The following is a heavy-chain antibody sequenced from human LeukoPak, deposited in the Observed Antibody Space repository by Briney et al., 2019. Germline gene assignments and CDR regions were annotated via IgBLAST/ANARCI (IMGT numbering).Heavy chain of an antibody. Sequence: GGSLRLSCAASGFTVSSYSMNWVRQAPGKGLEWVSAINDGGDGTYYADSVKGRFTISRDNSKNTLLLQMNSLRAEDTAVYYCARDRLDGGYNLDYYYGMDVWGQGTTVTVSS. CDR2: INDGGDGT. J-gene: IGHJ6*02. D-gene: IGHD5-24*01. CDR3: ARDRLDGGYNLDYYYGMDV. CDR1: GFTVSSYS. V-gene: IGHV3-23*01.